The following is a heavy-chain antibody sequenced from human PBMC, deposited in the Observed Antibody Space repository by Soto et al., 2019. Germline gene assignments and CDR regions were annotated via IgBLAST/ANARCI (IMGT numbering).Heavy chain of an antibody. J-gene: IGHJ4*01. CDR2: ISAGNGDT. CDR1: GYSFTRYP. D-gene: IGHD6-19*01. CDR3: ASRPGSERWLVLDC. V-gene: IGHV1-3*01. Sequence: ASVKVSCKASGYSFTRYPIHWVRQAPGQRPEWMGWISAGNGDTEYSQSFQGRVTITRDTSAKTAYMELTNLRSDDTAVYYCASRPGSERWLVLDCWGQGSLVTVSS.